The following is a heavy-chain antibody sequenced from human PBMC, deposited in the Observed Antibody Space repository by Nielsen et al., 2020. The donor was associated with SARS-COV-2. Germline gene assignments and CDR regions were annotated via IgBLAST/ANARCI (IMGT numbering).Heavy chain of an antibody. D-gene: IGHD5/OR15-5a*01. J-gene: IGHJ4*02. V-gene: IGHV3-43*02. CDR3: ARGEDRSVYFN. Sequence: GESLKISCAASGFTFDDYAVSWVRQAPGKGLEWVSLISGDDGSTYYTDSVKGRFTISRDDSRNTVYLQMNSLRAEDTAVYYCARGEDRSVYFNWGQGTLVTVSS. CDR2: ISGDDGST. CDR1: GFTFDDYA.